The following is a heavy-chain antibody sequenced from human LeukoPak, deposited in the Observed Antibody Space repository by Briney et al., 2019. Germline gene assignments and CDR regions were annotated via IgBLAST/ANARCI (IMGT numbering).Heavy chain of an antibody. CDR3: ATEHWGPNS. J-gene: IGHJ4*02. CDR1: GFTFSSSW. D-gene: IGHD3-16*01. CDR2: IKGDGSDK. V-gene: IGHV3-7*01. Sequence: GGSLRLSCAASGFTFSSSWMTWVRQAPGKGLEWLANIKGDGSDKNYVDSVKGRFTISRDNAKNSLFLEMSSLRGEDTALYYCATEHWGPNSWGQGTLVTVSS.